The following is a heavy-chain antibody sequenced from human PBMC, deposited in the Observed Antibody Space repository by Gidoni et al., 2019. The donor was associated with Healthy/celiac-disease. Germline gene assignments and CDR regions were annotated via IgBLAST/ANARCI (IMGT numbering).Heavy chain of an antibody. CDR2: INPSGGST. D-gene: IGHD3-10*01. J-gene: IGHJ3*02. Sequence: QVQLVQSGAEVKKPGASVKVSCKASGYTFTSYYMHWVRQAPGQGLEWMGIINPSGGSTSYAQKFQGRVTMTRDTSTSTVYMELSSLRSEDTAVYYCARSHMVQGGNDAFDIWGQGTMVTVSS. CDR3: ARSHMVQGGNDAFDI. CDR1: GYTFTSYY. V-gene: IGHV1-46*01.